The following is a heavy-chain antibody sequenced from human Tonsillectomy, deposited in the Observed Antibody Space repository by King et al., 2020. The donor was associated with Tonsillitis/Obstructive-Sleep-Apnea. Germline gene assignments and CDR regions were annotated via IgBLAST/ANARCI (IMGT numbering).Heavy chain of an antibody. CDR2: ISAHNGHT. V-gene: IGHV1-18*01. Sequence: VQLVQSGAEVKKPGASVKVSCKASGYTFTNYGISWVRQAPGQGLEWMAWISAHNGHTNYAQKFQGRVTMTTDASTSTAYMELRSLRSDDTAVYYCAIDSSSNYYDSSAYYIFNYWGQGTLVTVSS. D-gene: IGHD3-22*01. CDR3: AIDSSSNYYDSSAYYIFNY. J-gene: IGHJ4*02. CDR1: GYTFTNYG.